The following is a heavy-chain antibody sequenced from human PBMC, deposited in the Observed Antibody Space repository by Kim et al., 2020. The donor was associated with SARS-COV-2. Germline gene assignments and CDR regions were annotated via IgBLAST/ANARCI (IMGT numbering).Heavy chain of an antibody. J-gene: IGHJ6*02. CDR2: ISYDGSNK. V-gene: IGHV3-30*04. CDR1: GFTFSSYA. D-gene: IGHD3-9*01. CDR3: ARDLRLRYFDWLFRTDDVSRGGMDV. Sequence: GGSLRLSCAASGFTFSSYAMHWVRQAPGKGLEWVAVISYDGSNKYYADSVKGRFTISRDNSKNTLYLQMNSLRAEDTAVYYCARDLRLRYFDWLFRTDDVSRGGMDVWGQGTTVTVS.